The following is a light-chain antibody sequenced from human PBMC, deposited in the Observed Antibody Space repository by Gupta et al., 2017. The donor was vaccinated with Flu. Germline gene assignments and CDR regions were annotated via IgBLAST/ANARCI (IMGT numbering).Light chain of an antibody. J-gene: IGKJ2*03. CDR3: QHYHSWPPYS. V-gene: IGKV3-15*01. CDR2: GGY. Sequence: ETVMTHSPATLSVSPGETATLCCRASQSLSRNLPCYQLKPGRAPRILVYGGYSRTTGVPARFSGSGSGTQFTLTISSLQSEDSAVYYCQHYHSWPPYSFGLGTRLEI. CDR1: QSLSRN.